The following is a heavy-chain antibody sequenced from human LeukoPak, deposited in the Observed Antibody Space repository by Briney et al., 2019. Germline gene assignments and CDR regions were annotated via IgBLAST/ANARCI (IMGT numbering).Heavy chain of an antibody. V-gene: IGHV4-39*07. CDR1: GASISYCGFF. J-gene: IGHJ4*02. CDR3: ARDHIAVSSFDQ. D-gene: IGHD6-19*01. CDR2: IYYFGTS. Sequence: ETLSLTCTVSGASISYCGFFWGWIRQPPGKGLEWIGSIYYFGTSYYNPSLKTRVAMSVDMSKNEFSLKLTSVTAADTAVYYCARDHIAVSSFDQWGQGTLVTVSS.